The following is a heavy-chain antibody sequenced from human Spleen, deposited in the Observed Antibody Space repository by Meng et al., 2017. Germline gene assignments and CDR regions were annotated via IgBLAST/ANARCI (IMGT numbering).Heavy chain of an antibody. CDR1: GFAFSSFA. CDR3: AKDESSGNYVFDY. V-gene: IGHV3-23*01. CDR2: ISGSDGRT. J-gene: IGHJ4*02. Sequence: DVQVLDSGGDLLQPGGSLRLSCAASGFAFSSFAMSWVRQAPGKRLEWVSTISGSDGRTYYADSVKGRFTISSDNSKNTLYLQMHSLRAEDTAVYYCAKDESSGNYVFDYWGQGTLVTVS. D-gene: IGHD1-26*01.